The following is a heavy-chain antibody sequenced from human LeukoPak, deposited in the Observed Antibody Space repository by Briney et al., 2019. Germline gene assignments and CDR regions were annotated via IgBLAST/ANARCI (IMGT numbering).Heavy chain of an antibody. Sequence: HSGGSLRLSCAASGFTFSSYAMSWVRQAPGKGLEWVSAISGSGSSTYYADSVKGRFTISRDNSKNTLYLQMNSLRAEDTAVYYCAKDLGYSRNDAFDIWGQGTMVTVSS. CDR2: ISGSGSST. CDR1: GFTFSSYA. D-gene: IGHD5-24*01. V-gene: IGHV3-23*01. J-gene: IGHJ3*02. CDR3: AKDLGYSRNDAFDI.